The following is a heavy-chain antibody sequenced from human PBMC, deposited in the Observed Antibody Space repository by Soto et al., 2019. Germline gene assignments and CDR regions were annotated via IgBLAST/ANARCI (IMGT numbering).Heavy chain of an antibody. CDR3: AAHDSGGYYAEY. J-gene: IGHJ4*02. CDR2: IHYIGST. D-gene: IGHD3-22*01. V-gene: IGHV4-39*01. Sequence: QLQLQESGPGLVKPSETLSLTCTDYWGWIRQPPGKGLAWIGGIHYIGSTYYKPSPKSRGTISGDTSKRQFSRLLTSVTAADAAVYYWAAHDSGGYYAEYWGQAALVTVSA. CDR1: Y.